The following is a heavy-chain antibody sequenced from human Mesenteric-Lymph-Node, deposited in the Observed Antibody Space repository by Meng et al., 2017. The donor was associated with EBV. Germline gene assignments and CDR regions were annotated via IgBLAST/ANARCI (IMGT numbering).Heavy chain of an antibody. Sequence: QVQLQQVGAGLLKPSETLSLTCAVSGESLSGYYWSWIRQSPGKGLEWIGEINHSGSTNYNPSLESRLTISVDTSRNHFSLKLTSVTAADTAVYYCARGRIDDYTKFFDYWGQGTLVTVSS. CDR3: ARGRIDDYTKFFDY. CDR2: INHSGST. CDR1: GESLSGYY. J-gene: IGHJ4*02. V-gene: IGHV4-34*01. D-gene: IGHD4-11*01.